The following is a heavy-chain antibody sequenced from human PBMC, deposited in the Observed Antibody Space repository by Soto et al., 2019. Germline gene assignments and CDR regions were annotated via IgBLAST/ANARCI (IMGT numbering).Heavy chain of an antibody. CDR1: GFTFSIYW. J-gene: IGHJ4*02. V-gene: IGHV3-74*01. D-gene: IGHD3-22*01. CDR3: ARGDSSARSGSSYCYD. Sequence: LRLSCAASGFTFSIYWMHWVRQAPGKGLVWVSRINSDGSATSYADSVKGRFTISRDNAKNTLYLQMNSLRAEDTAVYYCARGDSSARSGSSYCYDWGQGTLVTVSS. CDR2: INSDGSAT.